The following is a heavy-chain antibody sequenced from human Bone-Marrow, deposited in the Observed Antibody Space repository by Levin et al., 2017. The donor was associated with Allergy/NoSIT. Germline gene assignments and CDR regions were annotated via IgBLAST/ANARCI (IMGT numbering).Heavy chain of an antibody. D-gene: IGHD6-13*01. CDR1: GFTFSDYY. CDR2: ISSSGSTI. CDR3: ARVERAAAAGRKVHRHGWFDP. V-gene: IGHV3-11*01. J-gene: IGHJ5*02. Sequence: GGSLRLSCAASGFTFSDYYMSWIRQAPGKGLEWVSYISSSGSTIYYADSVKGRFTISRDNAKNSLYLQMNSLRAEDTAVYYCARVERAAAAGRKVHRHGWFDPWGQGTLVTVAS.